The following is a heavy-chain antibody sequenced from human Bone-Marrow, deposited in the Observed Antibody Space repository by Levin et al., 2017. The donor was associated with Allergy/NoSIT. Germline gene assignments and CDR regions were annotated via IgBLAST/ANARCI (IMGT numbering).Heavy chain of an antibody. CDR3: AKDYCSGGSCYAFDI. Sequence: GESLKISCAASGFTFDDYAMHWVRQAPGKGLEWVSLISWDGGSTYYADSVKGRFTISRDNSKNSLYLQMNSLRAEDTALYYCAKDYCSGGSCYAFDIWGQGTMVTVSS. CDR2: ISWDGGST. CDR1: GFTFDDYA. J-gene: IGHJ3*02. V-gene: IGHV3-43D*04. D-gene: IGHD2-15*01.